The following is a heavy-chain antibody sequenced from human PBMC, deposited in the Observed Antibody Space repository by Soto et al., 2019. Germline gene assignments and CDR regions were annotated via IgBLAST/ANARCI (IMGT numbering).Heavy chain of an antibody. CDR3: ARACSSNSCYDVFDY. V-gene: IGHV4-4*07. D-gene: IGHD2-2*01. Sequence: QVQLQESGPRLLKPSETQSLTCTVSGGSISSYYWSWIRQPAGKGLEWIGRIYTSGSTNYNPSLKSRVTMSVDTSKNQLSLKLSSVTAADTAVYYCARACSSNSCYDVFDYWGQGTLVTVSS. CDR2: IYTSGST. CDR1: GGSISSYY. J-gene: IGHJ4*02.